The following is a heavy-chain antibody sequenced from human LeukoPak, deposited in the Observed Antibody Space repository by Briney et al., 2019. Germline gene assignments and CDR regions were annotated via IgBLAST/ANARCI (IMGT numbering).Heavy chain of an antibody. CDR1: GGSISSYY. CDR3: ASHYGENYYFDY. D-gene: IGHD4-17*01. Sequence: SETLSLTCNVSGGSISSYYWSWIRQPPGKGLEWIGYIYYSGSTNYNPSLESRVTISVDTSKNQFSLKLSSVSAADTAVYYCASHYGENYYFDYWGQGTLVTVSS. CDR2: IYYSGST. V-gene: IGHV4-59*01. J-gene: IGHJ4*02.